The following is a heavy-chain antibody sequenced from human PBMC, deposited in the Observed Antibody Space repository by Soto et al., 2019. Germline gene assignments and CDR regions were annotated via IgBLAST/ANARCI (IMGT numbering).Heavy chain of an antibody. V-gene: IGHV4-34*01. Sequence: SETLSLTCAVYGGSFSGYYWSWIRQPPGKGLEWIGEINHSGSTNYNPSLKSRVTISVDTSKNQFSLKLSSVTAADTAVYYCARGRLRWFGESISELRYYYYGMDVWGQGTTVTVSS. CDR1: GGSFSGYY. D-gene: IGHD3-10*01. CDR2: INHSGST. CDR3: ARGRLRWFGESISELRYYYYGMDV. J-gene: IGHJ6*02.